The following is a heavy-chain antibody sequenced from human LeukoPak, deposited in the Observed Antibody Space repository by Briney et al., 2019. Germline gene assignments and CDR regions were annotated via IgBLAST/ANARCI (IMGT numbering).Heavy chain of an antibody. CDR1: GSTVSSNY. V-gene: IGHV3-53*01. CDR2: IYSGGST. D-gene: IGHD3-10*01. CDR3: ARDLVPRTYGSGSYLGSFDI. J-gene: IGHJ3*02. Sequence: GGSLRPSWAAPGSTVSSNYLSWVRKVPGKGWGWVSAIYSGGSTYYADSVKGRFTISRDNSKNTLYLQMNSLRAEDTAVYYCARDLVPRTYGSGSYLGSFDIWGQGTMVTVSS.